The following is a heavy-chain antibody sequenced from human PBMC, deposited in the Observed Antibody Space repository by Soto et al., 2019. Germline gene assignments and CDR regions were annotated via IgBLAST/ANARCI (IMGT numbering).Heavy chain of an antibody. J-gene: IGHJ5*02. Sequence: SETLSLTCAVYGGSFSGYYWSWIRQPPGKGLEWIGEINHSGSTNYNPSLKSRVTISVDTSKNQFSLKLSSVTAADTAVYYCARGGIKITIFGVISSGLNWFDPWGQGTLVTVSS. V-gene: IGHV4-34*01. CDR1: GGSFSGYY. D-gene: IGHD3-3*01. CDR2: INHSGST. CDR3: ARGGIKITIFGVISSGLNWFDP.